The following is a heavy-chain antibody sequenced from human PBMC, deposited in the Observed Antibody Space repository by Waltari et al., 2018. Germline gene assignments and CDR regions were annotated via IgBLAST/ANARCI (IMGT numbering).Heavy chain of an antibody. V-gene: IGHV1-69*01. Sequence: QVQLVQSGAEVKKPGSSVKVSCTASGGTFGRFAISWVRQAAGGGIEWVGGIIPKIGASNYAQKFQGRVTITADDSTRIAYMEVSSLSFEDTAVYFCATDTSPPYWGQGTLVIVSS. D-gene: IGHD2-2*01. CDR1: GGTFGRFA. J-gene: IGHJ4*02. CDR2: IIPKIGAS. CDR3: ATDTSPPY.